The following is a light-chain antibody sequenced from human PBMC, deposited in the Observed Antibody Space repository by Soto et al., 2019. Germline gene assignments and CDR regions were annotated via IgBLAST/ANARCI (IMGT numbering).Light chain of an antibody. J-gene: IGKJ2*01. CDR1: QSISQY. CDR2: GAS. Sequence: DIQMTQSPSSLAASIGDRVTIPCRADQSISQYLNWYRQKPGKAPELLIYGASSLQSGVPSRFSGSGSGTDFTLTISSLQLEDFATYYCQQSYITPYTFAQGTKVDIK. V-gene: IGKV1-39*01. CDR3: QQSYITPYT.